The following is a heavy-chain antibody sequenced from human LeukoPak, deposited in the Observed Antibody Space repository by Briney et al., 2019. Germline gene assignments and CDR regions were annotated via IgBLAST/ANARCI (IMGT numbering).Heavy chain of an antibody. D-gene: IGHD6-6*01. CDR2: ISSNGGST. Sequence: PGGSLRLSCAASGFTFSSYAMHWVRQAPGKGLEYVSAISSNGGSTYYANSVKGRFTISRDNSKNTLYLQMGSLRAVDMAVYYCARSIAARPTVCDYWGQGTLVTVSS. J-gene: IGHJ4*02. CDR1: GFTFSSYA. V-gene: IGHV3-64*01. CDR3: ARSIAARPTVCDY.